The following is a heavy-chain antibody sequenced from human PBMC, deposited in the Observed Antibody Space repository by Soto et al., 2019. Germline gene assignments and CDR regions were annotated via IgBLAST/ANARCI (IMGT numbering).Heavy chain of an antibody. CDR3: ARAAHDFWTGLSYSPYY. CDR2: ISGYNGDT. V-gene: IGHV1-18*01. CDR1: GYTFTSYG. Sequence: GASVKVSCKAYGYTFTSYGFSWVRQAPGQGLEWMGWISGYNGDTHYAQKVQGRVTMTTDTSTSTAHLELRSLRSDDTAVYYCARAAHDFWTGLSYSPYYWG. D-gene: IGHD3-3*01. J-gene: IGHJ4*01.